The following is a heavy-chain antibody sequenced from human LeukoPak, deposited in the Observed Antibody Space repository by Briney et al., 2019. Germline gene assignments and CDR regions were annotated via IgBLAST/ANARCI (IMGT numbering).Heavy chain of an antibody. D-gene: IGHD2-2*01. V-gene: IGHV1-18*01. Sequence: ASVKVSFKASGYTLTNYGISWVRQAPGQGLEWMGWISTDNGNTKYAQKFQGRVTVTTDTSTSTVYMELRSLRFDDTAVYYCAREYCDTTRCYLPDYWGQGTLVTVSS. J-gene: IGHJ4*02. CDR1: GYTLTNYG. CDR3: AREYCDTTRCYLPDY. CDR2: ISTDNGNT.